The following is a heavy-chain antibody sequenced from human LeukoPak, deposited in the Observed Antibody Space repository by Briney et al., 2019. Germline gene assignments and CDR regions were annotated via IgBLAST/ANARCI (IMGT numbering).Heavy chain of an antibody. V-gene: IGHV3-30*18. J-gene: IGHJ4*02. D-gene: IGHD5-18*01. CDR3: AKTIRGYSYGYEGFDY. Sequence: LSLTCAVYGGSFSSYGMHWVRQAPGKGLEWVAVISYDGSNKYYADSVKGRFTISRDNSKNTLYLQMNSLRAEDTAVYYCAKTIRGYSYGYEGFDYWGQGTLVTVSS. CDR1: GGSFSSYG. CDR2: ISYDGSNK.